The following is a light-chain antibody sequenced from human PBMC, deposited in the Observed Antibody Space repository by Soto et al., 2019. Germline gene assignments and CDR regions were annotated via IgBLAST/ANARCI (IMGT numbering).Light chain of an antibody. J-gene: IGKJ1*01. CDR3: MQGTAKT. V-gene: IGKV2-30*01. CDR2: KVS. CDR1: QTLLDSDDGNTY. Sequence: DIVMTQTPLSLPVTPGEPASISCRSSQTLLDSDDGNTYLNWFQQRPGQSPRRLIYKVSNRDSGVPDRFSGSGSGTDFTLKISRVEAEDVGVYYCMQGTAKTFGQGTKVDI.